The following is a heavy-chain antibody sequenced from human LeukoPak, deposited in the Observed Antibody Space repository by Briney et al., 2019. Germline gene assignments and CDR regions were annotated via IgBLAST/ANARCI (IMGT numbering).Heavy chain of an antibody. V-gene: IGHV3-53*01. CDR2: IYSGGST. CDR1: GFTASSNY. Sequence: GGSLRLSCAASGFTASSNYMSWVRQAPGKGLEWVSVIYSGGSTYYADSVKGRFTISRDNSKNTLYLQMNSLRAEDTAVYYCARDAAAAGNDAFDIWGQGTMVTVSS. J-gene: IGHJ3*02. CDR3: ARDAAAAGNDAFDI. D-gene: IGHD6-13*01.